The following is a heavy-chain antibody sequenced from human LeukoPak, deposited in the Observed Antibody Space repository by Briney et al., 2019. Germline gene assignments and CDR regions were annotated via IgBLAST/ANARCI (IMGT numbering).Heavy chain of an antibody. V-gene: IGHV4-61*05. CDR2: IYYSGST. CDR3: ARIVTTVTGRTYYFDY. Sequence: SETLSLTCTVSGGSISSSSYYWGWIRQPPGKGLEWIGYIYYSGSTNYNPSLKSRVTISVDTSKNQFSLKLSSVTAADTAVYYCARIVTTVTGRTYYFDYWGQGTLVTVSS. D-gene: IGHD4-17*01. CDR1: GGSISSSSYY. J-gene: IGHJ4*02.